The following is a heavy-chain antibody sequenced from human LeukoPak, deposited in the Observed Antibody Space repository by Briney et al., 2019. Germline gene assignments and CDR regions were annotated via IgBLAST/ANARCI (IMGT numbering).Heavy chain of an antibody. V-gene: IGHV3-74*01. CDR3: ARLRSGYSEFDY. Sequence: QPGWSLRLSCAASGFSFSAYWMLCVRQATGKELMWVSRINSDGSSAIYADSVKGRFTISRDNAKNTLYLQMNSLTAEDTAVYYCARLRSGYSEFDYWGQGTLVTVSS. D-gene: IGHD3-22*01. CDR2: INSDGSSA. CDR1: GFSFSAYW. J-gene: IGHJ4*02.